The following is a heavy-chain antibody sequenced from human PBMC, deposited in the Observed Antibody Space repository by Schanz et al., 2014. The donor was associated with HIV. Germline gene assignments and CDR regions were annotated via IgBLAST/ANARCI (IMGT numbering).Heavy chain of an antibody. D-gene: IGHD2-15*01. J-gene: IGHJ5*02. CDR3: ARSAEFCSGGSCPPSWFDP. CDR2: IIPIFGAT. Sequence: QVQLVQPGAEVKKPGSSMKVSCKTSGVSFSSDAISWVRQAPGQGLEWIGVIIPIFGATNYAQKFQGRVTIIADESTNTVYMELTSLRSEDTAFYYCARSAEFCSGGSCPPSWFDPWGQGTLVTVSS. V-gene: IGHV1-69*01. CDR1: GVSFSSDA.